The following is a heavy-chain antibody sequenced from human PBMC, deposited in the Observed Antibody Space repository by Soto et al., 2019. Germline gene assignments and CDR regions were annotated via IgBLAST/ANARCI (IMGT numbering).Heavy chain of an antibody. V-gene: IGHV4-59*01. D-gene: IGHD6-13*01. Sequence: SETLSLTFTVSGGSISSYYWSWIRQPPGKGLEWIGYIYYSGSTNYNPSLKSRVTISVDTSKNQFSLKLSSVTAADTAVYYCARSEYSSSWYLGYWYFDLWGRGTLVTVSS. J-gene: IGHJ2*01. CDR3: ARSEYSSSWYLGYWYFDL. CDR2: IYYSGST. CDR1: GGSISSYY.